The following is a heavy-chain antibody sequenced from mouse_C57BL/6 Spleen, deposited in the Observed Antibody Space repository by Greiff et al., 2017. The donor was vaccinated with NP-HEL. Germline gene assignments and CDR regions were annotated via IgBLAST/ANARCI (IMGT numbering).Heavy chain of an antibody. V-gene: IGHV1-63*01. CDR3: ARGVTTDGDYAMDD. Sequence: QVHVKQSGAELVRPGTSVKMSCKASGYTFTNYWIGWAKQRPGHGLEWIGDIYPGGGYTNYNEKFKGKATLTADKSSSTAYMQFSSLTSEDSAIYYCARGVTTDGDYAMDDWGQGTSVTVSS. CDR1: GYTFTNYW. D-gene: IGHD2-2*01. J-gene: IGHJ4*01. CDR2: IYPGGGYT.